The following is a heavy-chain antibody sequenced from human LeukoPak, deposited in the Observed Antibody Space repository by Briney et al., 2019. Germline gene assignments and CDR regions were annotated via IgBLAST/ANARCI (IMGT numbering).Heavy chain of an antibody. CDR1: GGSISSNGYY. Sequence: SETLSLTCTVSGGSISSNGYYWAWFRQPPGKGLEWIGSIYYSGGTYYNPSLKSRVTISIDTSKNQFSLKLRSVTAADTAVYYYARDGNALWGQGTLVTVSS. CDR3: ARDGNAL. CDR2: IYYSGGT. V-gene: IGHV4-39*07. J-gene: IGHJ4*02. D-gene: IGHD1-1*01.